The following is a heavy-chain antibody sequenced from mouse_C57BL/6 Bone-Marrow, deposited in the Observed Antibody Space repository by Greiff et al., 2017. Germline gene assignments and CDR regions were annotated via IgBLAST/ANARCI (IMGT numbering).Heavy chain of an antibody. CDR3: ARDLYYGSSYSWFAY. V-gene: IGHV3-6*01. CDR1: GYSITSGYY. D-gene: IGHD1-1*01. CDR2: ISYDGSN. J-gene: IGHJ3*01. Sequence: EVHLVESGPGLVKPSQSLSLPCSVTGYSITSGYYWNWIRQFPGNKLEWMGYISYDGSNNYNPSLKNRISITRDTSKNQFFLKLNSVTTEDTATYYCARDLYYGSSYSWFAYWGQGTLVTVSA.